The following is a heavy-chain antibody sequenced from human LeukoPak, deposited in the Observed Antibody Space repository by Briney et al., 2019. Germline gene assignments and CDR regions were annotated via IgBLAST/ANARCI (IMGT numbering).Heavy chain of an antibody. Sequence: PGGSLRLSCAASGFTFSIYDMTWVRQAPGKGLEWVSVISGSGDSTYYADSVKGRFTISRDNSKNTLYLQVNSLRADDTAVYYCAKGNWNDDWGQGTLVIVSS. V-gene: IGHV3-23*01. CDR1: GFTFSIYD. CDR2: ISGSGDST. J-gene: IGHJ5*02. CDR3: AKGNWNDD.